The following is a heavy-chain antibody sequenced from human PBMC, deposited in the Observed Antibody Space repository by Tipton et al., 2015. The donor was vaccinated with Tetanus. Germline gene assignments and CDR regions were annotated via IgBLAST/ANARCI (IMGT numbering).Heavy chain of an antibody. D-gene: IGHD7-27*01. J-gene: IGHJ2*01. CDR3: ARRLGPYTGDQIWHFDL. CDR2: IYSGDSDT. Sequence: VQLVQSGAELKKPGESLKISCQGSGYRFTSYWIAWVRQEPGRGLEWMGIIYSGDSDTRYSPPFHGQVTISADKSINTVYLQWSSLKASDTDTYYCARRLGPYTGDQIWHFDLWGRGTLVPVSS. CDR1: GYRFTSYW. V-gene: IGHV5-51*01.